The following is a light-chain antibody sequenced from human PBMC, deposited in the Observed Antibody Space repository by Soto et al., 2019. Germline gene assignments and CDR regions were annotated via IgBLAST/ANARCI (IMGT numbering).Light chain of an antibody. Sequence: QSVLTQPPSASGNPGQRLTISCSGSTSNILRNYVYWYRQLPGTAPRLLISMNDQRPSGVPDRFSGSKSGTSASLAISGLRSEDEADYYCASWDDSLSGYVFGTGTSSPS. V-gene: IGLV1-47*01. J-gene: IGLJ1*01. CDR1: TSNILRNY. CDR2: MND. CDR3: ASWDDSLSGYV.